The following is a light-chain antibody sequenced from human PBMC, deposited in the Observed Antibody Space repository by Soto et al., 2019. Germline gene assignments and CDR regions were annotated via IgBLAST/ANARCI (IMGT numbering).Light chain of an antibody. V-gene: IGKV3-20*01. Sequence: PGTLSLSPGERATLSCRASQSVSSSYLAWYQQKPGQAPRLLIYGASSGATGIPDRFSGSGSGTDFTLTISRLEPEDFAVYYCQQYGSSPFTFGPGTKVDIK. CDR3: QQYGSSPFT. CDR2: GAS. J-gene: IGKJ3*01. CDR1: QSVSSSY.